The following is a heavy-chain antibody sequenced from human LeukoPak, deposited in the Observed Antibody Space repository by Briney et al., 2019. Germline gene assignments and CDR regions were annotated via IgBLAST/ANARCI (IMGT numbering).Heavy chain of an antibody. D-gene: IGHD6-13*01. V-gene: IGHV3-23*01. CDR1: GFTFSSYA. J-gene: IGHJ4*02. Sequence: PGGSLRLSCAASGFTFSSYAMSWVRQAPGKRLEWVSAISGSGGSTYYADSVKGRFTISRDNSKNTLYLQMNSLRAEDTAVYYCAKGDRAIAAAGTGFDYWGQGTLVTVSS. CDR2: ISGSGGST. CDR3: AKGDRAIAAAGTGFDY.